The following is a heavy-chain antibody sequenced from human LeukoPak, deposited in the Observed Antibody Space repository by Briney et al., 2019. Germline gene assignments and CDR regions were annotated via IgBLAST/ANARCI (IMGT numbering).Heavy chain of an antibody. CDR1: GFTFSSYA. CDR2: ISGSGGST. J-gene: IGHJ4*02. Sequence: GGSLRLSCAASGFTFSSYAMSWVRQAPGKGLEWVSAISGSGGSTYYADSVKGRFTISRDNSKNTLYLQMNSLRAEDTAVYYCAKDGGPGGYSYGFLGYWGQGTLVTVSS. D-gene: IGHD5-18*01. V-gene: IGHV3-23*01. CDR3: AKDGGPGGYSYGFLGY.